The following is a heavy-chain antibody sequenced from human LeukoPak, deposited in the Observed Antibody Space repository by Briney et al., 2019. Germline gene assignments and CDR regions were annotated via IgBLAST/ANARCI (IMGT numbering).Heavy chain of an antibody. V-gene: IGHV3-21*01. CDR2: ISSSSTHI. CDR1: GFPFRSYS. J-gene: IGHJ4*02. Sequence: GGSLRLSCAASGFPFRSYSMNWVRQAPGKGLEWVSSISSSSTHIYYADSVKGRFTISRDNAKNSLYLQMNSLRAEDTAVYYCARDWAGDGYNSYYFDYWGQGALVTVSS. D-gene: IGHD5-24*01. CDR3: ARDWAGDGYNSYYFDY.